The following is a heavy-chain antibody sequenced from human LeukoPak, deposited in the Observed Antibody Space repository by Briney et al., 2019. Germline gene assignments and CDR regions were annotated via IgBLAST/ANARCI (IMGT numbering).Heavy chain of an antibody. J-gene: IGHJ4*02. CDR2: LQPDEIEK. CDR1: GFTFSDCW. D-gene: IGHD1-14*01. CDR3: ARARIDY. V-gene: IGHV3-7*01. Sequence: PGGSLSLSCAASGFTFSDCWIYWGCQPQGNGLDWVPNLQPDEIEKYDADSLNGRITISRDNAKNSLDLQMNSLRAEDTAVYYCARARIDYWGQGTLVTVSS.